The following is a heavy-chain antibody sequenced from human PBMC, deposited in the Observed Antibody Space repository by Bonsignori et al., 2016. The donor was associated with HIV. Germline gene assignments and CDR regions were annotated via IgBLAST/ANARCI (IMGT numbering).Heavy chain of an antibody. CDR2: IYYSGST. V-gene: IGHV4-39*07. Sequence: WIRQPPGKGLEWIGSIYYSGSTYYNPSLKSRVTISVDTSKNQFSLKLSSVTAADTAVYYCVREGRAFGVEMDWFDSWGQGTLVTVSS. D-gene: IGHD3-3*01. J-gene: IGHJ5*01. CDR3: VREGRAFGVEMDWFDS.